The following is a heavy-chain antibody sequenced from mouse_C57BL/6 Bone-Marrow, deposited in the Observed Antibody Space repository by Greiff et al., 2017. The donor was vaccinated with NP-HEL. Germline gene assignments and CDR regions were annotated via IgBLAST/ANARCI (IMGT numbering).Heavy chain of an antibody. Sequence: QVQLQQSGAELVKPGASVKMSCTASGYTFTTYPIEWVKQNHGKSLEWIGNFHPYNDDTEYNEKFKNKATLTVEKSSSTVYLELSRLTSDDSSVYYCARGGNYWYYFDYGGQGTTLTVSS. V-gene: IGHV1-47*01. D-gene: IGHD2-1*01. CDR2: FHPYNDDT. J-gene: IGHJ2*01. CDR1: GYTFTTYP. CDR3: ARGGNYWYYFDY.